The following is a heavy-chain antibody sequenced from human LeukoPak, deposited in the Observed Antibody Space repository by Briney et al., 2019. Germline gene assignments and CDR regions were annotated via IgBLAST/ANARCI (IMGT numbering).Heavy chain of an antibody. J-gene: IGHJ4*02. D-gene: IGHD6-13*01. Sequence: PSETLSLTCTVSGGSISSYYWSWIRQPPGKGLEWIGCIYYSGTTNYNPSLKSRVTISVDTSKNQFSLKLSSVTAADTAVYYCARGQQLVTPFDYWGQGTLVTVSS. CDR1: GGSISSYY. CDR2: IYYSGTT. CDR3: ARGQQLVTPFDY. V-gene: IGHV4-59*01.